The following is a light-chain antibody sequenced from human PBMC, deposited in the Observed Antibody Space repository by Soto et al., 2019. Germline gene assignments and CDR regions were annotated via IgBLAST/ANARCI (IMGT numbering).Light chain of an antibody. J-gene: IGLJ2*01. V-gene: IGLV2-23*02. Sequence: QSALTQPASVSGSPGQSITISCTGTRSDFETYHVVSWYQHHPVKAPKLLIYEVSKQPSGASNRFSGSKAGNTASLTISGLQAVDEADYYCCSYTGRGVVFGGGTKLTVL. CDR1: RSDFETYHV. CDR3: CSYTGRGVV. CDR2: EVS.